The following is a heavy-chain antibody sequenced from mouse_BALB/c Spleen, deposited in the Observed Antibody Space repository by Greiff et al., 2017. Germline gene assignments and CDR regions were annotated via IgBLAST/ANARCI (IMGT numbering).Heavy chain of an antibody. J-gene: IGHJ4*01. CDR2: ISSGSSTI. CDR1: GFTFSRFG. CDR3: ARNGNYYAMDY. Sequence: EVMLVESGGGLVQPGGSRKLSCAASGFTFSRFGMHWVRQAPEKGLEWVAYISSGSSTIYYADTVKGRFTISRDNPKNTLFLQMTSLRSEDTAMYYCARNGNYYAMDYWGQGTSVTVSS. V-gene: IGHV5-17*02.